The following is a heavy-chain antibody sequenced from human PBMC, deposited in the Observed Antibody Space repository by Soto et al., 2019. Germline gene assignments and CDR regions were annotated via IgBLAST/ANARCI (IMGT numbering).Heavy chain of an antibody. V-gene: IGHV1-69*13. Sequence: GASVKVSCKASGGTFSSYAISWLRQAPGQGLEWMGGIIPIFGTANYAQKFQGRVTITADESTSTAYMELSRLRSEDAAGYYCARRGGGTMIPKGGAFDIWGQGTMVTVSS. J-gene: IGHJ3*02. CDR2: IIPIFGTA. CDR3: ARRGGGTMIPKGGAFDI. CDR1: GGTFSSYA. D-gene: IGHD3-22*01.